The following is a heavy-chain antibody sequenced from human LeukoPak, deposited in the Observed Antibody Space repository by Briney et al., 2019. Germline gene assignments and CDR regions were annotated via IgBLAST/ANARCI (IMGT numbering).Heavy chain of an antibody. V-gene: IGHV1-69*13. CDR1: GGTFSNYA. Sequence: GASVKVSCKASGGTFSNYAISWVRQAPGQGLEWMGGIIPIFGTANYAQKFQGRVTITADESTSTAYMELSSLRSEDTAVYYCAREGGSYYYFDYWGQGTLVTVSS. CDR2: IIPIFGTA. CDR3: AREGGSYYYFDY. D-gene: IGHD1-26*01. J-gene: IGHJ4*02.